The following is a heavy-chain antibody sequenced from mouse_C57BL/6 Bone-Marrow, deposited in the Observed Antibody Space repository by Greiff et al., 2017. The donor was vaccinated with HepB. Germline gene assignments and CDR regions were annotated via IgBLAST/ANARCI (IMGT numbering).Heavy chain of an antibody. Sequence: VQLQQSGAELARPGASVKLSCKASGYTFTSYGISWVKQRTGQGLEWIGEIYPRSGNSYYNEKFKGKATLTADKSSSTAYMELCSLTSEDSAVYFCARRGYYAMDYWGQGTSVTVSS. CDR2: IYPRSGNS. CDR1: GYTFTSYG. V-gene: IGHV1-81*01. J-gene: IGHJ4*01. CDR3: ARRGYYAMDY.